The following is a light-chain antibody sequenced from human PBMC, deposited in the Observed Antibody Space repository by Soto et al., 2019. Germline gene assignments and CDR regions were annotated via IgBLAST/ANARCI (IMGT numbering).Light chain of an antibody. V-gene: IGKV3-11*01. CDR2: DAS. Sequence: EIVFTQSAATLSLSPGERATLSFMASQSVSSYLAWYQQKPGQAPRLLIYDASNRATGIPARFSGSGSGTDFTLTISRLEPEDFAVYYCQQHGTSPITFGQGTRLEIK. CDR1: QSVSSY. J-gene: IGKJ5*01. CDR3: QQHGTSPIT.